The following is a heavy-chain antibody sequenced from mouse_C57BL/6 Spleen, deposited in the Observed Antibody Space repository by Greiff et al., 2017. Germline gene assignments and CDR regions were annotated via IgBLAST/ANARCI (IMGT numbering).Heavy chain of an antibody. V-gene: IGHV1-50*01. CDR3: ARTKKGSSSLGG. CDR2: IDPSDSDT. CDR1: GYTFTSYW. D-gene: IGHD1-1*01. J-gene: IGHJ1*03. Sequence: QVQLQQPGAELVKPGASVKLSCKASGYTFTSYWMQWVKQRPGQGLEWIGEIDPSDSDTNYNQKFKGKATLTVDTSSSTAYMQLSSLTSEDSAVYYCARTKKGSSSLGGWGTGTTVTVSS.